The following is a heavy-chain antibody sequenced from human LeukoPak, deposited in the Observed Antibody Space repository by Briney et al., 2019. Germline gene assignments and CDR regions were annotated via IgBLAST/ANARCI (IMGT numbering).Heavy chain of an antibody. CDR1: GGSISSSSYY. J-gene: IGHJ4*02. V-gene: IGHV4-39*01. CDR2: MYYSGST. D-gene: IGHD3-3*01. CDR3: ARQRAIFGVVIAPFDY. Sequence: SETLSLTCTVSGGSISSSSYYWGWIRQPPGKGLEWIGSMYYSGSTYYNPSLKSRVTISVDTSKNQFSLKLSSVTAADTAVYYCARQRAIFGVVIAPFDYWGQGTLVTVSS.